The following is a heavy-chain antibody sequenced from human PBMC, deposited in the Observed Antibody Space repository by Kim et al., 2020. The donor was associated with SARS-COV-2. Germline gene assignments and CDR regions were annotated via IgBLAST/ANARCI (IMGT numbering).Heavy chain of an antibody. D-gene: IGHD3-10*01. Sequence: GGSLRLSCAASGFTFSSYSMNWVRQAPGKGLEWVSSISSSSSYIYYADSVKGRFTISRDNAKNSLYLQMNSLRAEDTAVYYCARGPTYYYGSGSYPSWPPYFDYWGQGTLVTVSS. CDR3: ARGPTYYYGSGSYPSWPPYFDY. J-gene: IGHJ4*02. CDR1: GFTFSSYS. CDR2: ISSSSSYI. V-gene: IGHV3-21*01.